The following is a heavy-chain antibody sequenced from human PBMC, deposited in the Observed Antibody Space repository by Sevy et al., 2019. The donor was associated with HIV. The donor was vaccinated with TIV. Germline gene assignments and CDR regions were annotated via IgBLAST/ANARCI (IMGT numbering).Heavy chain of an antibody. CDR2: ISSGSSYK. J-gene: IGHJ4*02. CDR3: TRVDYYDTSGSHY. V-gene: IGHV3-21*01. CDR1: VFTFRDYS. Sequence: GGSLRLSCEASVFTFRDYSMNWVRQAPGKGLEWVSSISSGSSYKKYGDSVKGRFTISRDNAKNSLYLQLNSLRAEDTAVYYCTRVDYYDTSGSHYWGQGTLVTVSS. D-gene: IGHD3-22*01.